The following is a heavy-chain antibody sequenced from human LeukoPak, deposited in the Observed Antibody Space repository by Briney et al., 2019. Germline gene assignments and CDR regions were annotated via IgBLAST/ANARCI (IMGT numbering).Heavy chain of an antibody. Sequence: SETLSLTCAVYGGSLSGYYWSWIRQPPGKGLEWIGEINHSGSTNYNPSLKSRVSISVDTSKNQFSLKLSSVTAADTAVYYCARGRAVVATRLDYWGQGTLVTVSS. D-gene: IGHD5-12*01. CDR2: INHSGST. CDR1: GGSLSGYY. V-gene: IGHV4-34*01. CDR3: ARGRAVVATRLDY. J-gene: IGHJ4*02.